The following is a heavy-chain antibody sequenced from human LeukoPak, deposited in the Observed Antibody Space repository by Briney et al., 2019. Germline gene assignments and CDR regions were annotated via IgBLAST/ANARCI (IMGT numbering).Heavy chain of an antibody. CDR3: ARAGYYGSGSENWFDP. D-gene: IGHD3-10*01. V-gene: IGHV3-30*04. CDR1: GFTFSSYA. CDR2: ISYDGSNK. Sequence: GGSLRLSCAASGFTFSSYAMHWVRQAPGKGLEWVAVISYDGSNKYYADSVKGRFTISRDNSKNTLYLQMNSLRAEDTAVYYCARAGYYGSGSENWFDPWGQGTLVTVSS. J-gene: IGHJ5*02.